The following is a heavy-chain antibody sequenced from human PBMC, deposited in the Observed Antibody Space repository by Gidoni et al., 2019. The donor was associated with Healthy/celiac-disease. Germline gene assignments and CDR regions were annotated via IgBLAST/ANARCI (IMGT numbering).Heavy chain of an antibody. V-gene: IGHV1-46*01. D-gene: IGHD1-26*01. Sequence: QVQLVQSGAEVTKPGASVKVSCKASGYTFTSYYMPWVRQAPGQGLEWMGIINPSGGSTSDAQKVQGRVTMTRDTSTSTVYMELSSLRSEDTAVYYCERDRTHATRDALPPARTLSWFDPWGQGTLVTVSS. CDR1: GYTFTSYY. J-gene: IGHJ5*02. CDR2: INPSGGST. CDR3: ERDRTHATRDALPPARTLSWFDP.